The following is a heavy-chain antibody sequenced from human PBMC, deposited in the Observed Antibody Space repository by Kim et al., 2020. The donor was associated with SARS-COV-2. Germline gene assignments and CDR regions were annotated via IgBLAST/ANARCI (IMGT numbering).Heavy chain of an antibody. D-gene: IGHD6-19*01. V-gene: IGHV3-43*01. CDR1: GFNFDDFS. J-gene: IGHJ6*02. Sequence: GGSLRLSCAGSGFNFDDFSMHWVRQAPGKGLEWVSLISWDGGSTYYADSEKGRFTISRDNSKNSLYLHMNSLRSEDTALYYCTRSGWLYDYGMDVWGQGTTVTVSS. CDR2: ISWDGGST. CDR3: TRSGWLYDYGMDV.